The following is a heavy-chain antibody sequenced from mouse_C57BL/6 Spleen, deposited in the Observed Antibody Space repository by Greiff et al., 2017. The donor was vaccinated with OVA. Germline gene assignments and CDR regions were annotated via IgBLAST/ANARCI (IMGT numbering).Heavy chain of an antibody. CDR2: INPSTGGT. D-gene: IGHD2-5*01. V-gene: IGHV1-42*01. CDR3: ARAGAYYSNSPWWFDF. CDR1: GYSFTGYY. Sequence: VQLQQSGPELVKPGASVKISCKASGYSFTGYYMNWVKQSPEKSLEWIGEINPSTGGTTYNQKFKAKATLTVDESSSTAYMQLKSLTSDDSAVYYCARAGAYYSNSPWWFDFWGTGTTVTVSS. J-gene: IGHJ1*03.